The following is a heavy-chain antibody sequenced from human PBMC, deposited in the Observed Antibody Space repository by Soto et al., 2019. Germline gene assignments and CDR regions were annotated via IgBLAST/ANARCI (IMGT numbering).Heavy chain of an antibody. D-gene: IGHD3-22*01. V-gene: IGHV1-69*13. J-gene: IGHJ4*02. CDR1: GGTFSSYA. CDR3: ARAPPPPKYYYDSSGYYFDY. CDR2: IIPIFGTA. Sequence: SVKVSCKASGGTFSSYAISWVRQAPGQGLEWMGGIIPIFGTANYAQKFQGRVTITADESTSTAYMELSSLRSEDTAVYYCARAPPPPKYYYDSSGYYFDYWGQGTLVTVSS.